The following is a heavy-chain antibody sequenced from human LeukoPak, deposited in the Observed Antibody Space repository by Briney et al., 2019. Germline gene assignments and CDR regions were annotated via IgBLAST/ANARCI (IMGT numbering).Heavy chain of an antibody. CDR1: GFTFSSYA. D-gene: IGHD3-10*01. V-gene: IGHV3-30-3*01. CDR2: ISYDGSNK. Sequence: GGSLRLSCAASGFTFSSYAMHWVRQAPGKGLEWVVVISYDGSNKYYADSVKGRFTISRDNSKNTLYLQMNSLRAEDTAVYYCARDHRGSGSPMDVWGQGTTVTVSS. CDR3: ARDHRGSGSPMDV. J-gene: IGHJ6*02.